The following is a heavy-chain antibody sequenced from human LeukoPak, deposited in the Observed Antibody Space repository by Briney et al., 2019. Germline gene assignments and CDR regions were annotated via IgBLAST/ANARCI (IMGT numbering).Heavy chain of an antibody. CDR1: GYTFTGYY. CDR2: ISAYNGNT. D-gene: IGHD1-26*01. V-gene: IGHV1-18*01. CDR3: ARVVVGATTGPMGSDHDY. J-gene: IGHJ4*02. Sequence: ASVKVSCKATGYTFTGYYMDWVRQAPGQGLEWMGWISAYNGNTNYAQKLQGRVTMTTDTSTSTAYMELRSLRSDDTAVYYCARVVVGATTGPMGSDHDYWGQGTLVTVSS.